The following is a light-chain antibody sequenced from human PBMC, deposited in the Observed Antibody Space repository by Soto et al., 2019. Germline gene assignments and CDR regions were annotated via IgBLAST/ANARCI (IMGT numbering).Light chain of an antibody. CDR2: EVS. J-gene: IGLJ1*01. Sequence: QSVLTQPASVSGSPGQSITISCTGTNSDVGYDYVSWYQQHPGKAPKLIIYEVSNRPSGVSNRFSGSKSGNTASLTISGLQAEDAADYYCSSYTSSSTYVFGTGTKVTVL. CDR3: SSYTSSSTYV. CDR1: NSDVGYDY. V-gene: IGLV2-14*01.